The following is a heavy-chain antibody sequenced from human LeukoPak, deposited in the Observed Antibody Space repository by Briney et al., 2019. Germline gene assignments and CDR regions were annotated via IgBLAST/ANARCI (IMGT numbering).Heavy chain of an antibody. D-gene: IGHD5-18*01. CDR2: ISSSSSTI. CDR1: GFTFSSYS. CDR3: ARRSTAMARWNYYYYYMDV. Sequence: GGSLRLSCAASGFTFSSYSMNWVRQAPGKGLEWVSYISSSSSTIYYADSVKGRFTISRDNAKNSLYLQMNSLRAEDTAVCYCARRSTAMARWNYYYYYMDVWGKGTTVTVSS. V-gene: IGHV3-48*01. J-gene: IGHJ6*03.